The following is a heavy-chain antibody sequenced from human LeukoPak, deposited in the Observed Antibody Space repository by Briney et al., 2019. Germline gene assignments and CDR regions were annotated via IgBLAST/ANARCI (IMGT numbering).Heavy chain of an antibody. CDR3: ASKRAVWFDP. Sequence: SETLSLTCVVYGGSFSGYYWSWIRQPPGKGLEWIGYIYYSGSTNYNPSLKSRVTISVDTSKNQFSLKLSSVTAADTAVYYCASKRAVWFDPWGQGTLVTVSS. J-gene: IGHJ5*02. V-gene: IGHV4-59*01. CDR1: GGSFSGYY. CDR2: IYYSGST.